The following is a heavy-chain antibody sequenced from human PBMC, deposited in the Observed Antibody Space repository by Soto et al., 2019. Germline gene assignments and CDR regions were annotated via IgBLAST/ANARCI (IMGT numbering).Heavy chain of an antibody. J-gene: IGHJ3*02. CDR1: GESFNGYY. Sequence: PSETLSLTCTAYGESFNGYYWSWIRQPPGKGLEWIGEIHHSGSTNYNPSLKSRVTISVDTSKNQFSLKLNSVTAADTAVYYCARLPYYDTPPVTFDIWGQGAMVTVSS. CDR2: IHHSGST. V-gene: IGHV4-34*01. D-gene: IGHD3-22*01. CDR3: ARLPYYDTPPVTFDI.